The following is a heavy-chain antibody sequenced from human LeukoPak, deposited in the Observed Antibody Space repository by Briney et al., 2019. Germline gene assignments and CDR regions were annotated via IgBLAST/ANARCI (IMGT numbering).Heavy chain of an antibody. Sequence: SVKVSCKASGGTFSSYAISWVRQAPGQGLEWMGRIIPIFGTANYAQKFQGRVTIATDESTSTAYMELSSLRSEDTAVYYCARAMIAGLGWFDPWGQGTLVTVSS. CDR1: GGTFSSYA. CDR3: ARAMIAGLGWFDP. D-gene: IGHD3-22*01. CDR2: IIPIFGTA. V-gene: IGHV1-69*05. J-gene: IGHJ5*02.